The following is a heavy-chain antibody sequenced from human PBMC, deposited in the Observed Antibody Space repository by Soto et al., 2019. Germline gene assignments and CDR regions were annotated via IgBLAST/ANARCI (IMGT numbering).Heavy chain of an antibody. V-gene: IGHV2-5*02. CDR3: AHRRVDYYFLTGTLDVFDI. CDR2: IKWDDDK. J-gene: IGHJ3*02. D-gene: IGHD3-9*01. Sequence: QITLKESGPTLVKPKQTLTLTCTFSGFSLRSSGVSVGWIRQPPGKALEWLALIKWDDDKRYSPSLKSRLTITKDTSKTQVVLTMTNMDPVDTATYYCAHRRVDYYFLTGTLDVFDIWGRGTMVIVSS. CDR1: GFSLRSSGVS.